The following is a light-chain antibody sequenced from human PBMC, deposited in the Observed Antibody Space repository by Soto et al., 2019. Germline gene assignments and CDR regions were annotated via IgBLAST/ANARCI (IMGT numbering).Light chain of an antibody. CDR1: SSDVGGYNY. CDR3: SSYTTSSTVV. CDR2: EVT. V-gene: IGLV2-14*03. Sequence: QSALTQPPSASGSPGQSVTISCAGTSSDVGGYNYVSWYQQYPGKVPKLMIYEVTSRPSGVSNRFSGSKSGNTASLTISGLQPEDEADYYCSSYTTSSTVVFGTGTKLTVL. J-gene: IGLJ1*01.